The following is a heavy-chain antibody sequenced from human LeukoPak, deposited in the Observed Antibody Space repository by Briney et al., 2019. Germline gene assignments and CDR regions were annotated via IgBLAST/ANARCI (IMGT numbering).Heavy chain of an antibody. V-gene: IGHV4-39*07. CDR1: GGSISSSSYY. D-gene: IGHD2-2*01. CDR3: ARARSTFLFDY. CDR2: IYYSGST. Sequence: SETLSLTCTVSGGSISSSSYYWGWIRQPPGKGLEWIGSIYYSGSTNYNPSLKSRVTISVDTSKNQFSLKLSSVTAADTAVYYCARARSTFLFDYWGQGTLVTVSS. J-gene: IGHJ4*02.